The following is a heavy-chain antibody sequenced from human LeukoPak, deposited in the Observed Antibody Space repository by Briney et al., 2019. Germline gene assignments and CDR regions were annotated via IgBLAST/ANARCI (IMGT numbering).Heavy chain of an antibody. CDR3: ARGSGIAAAGTRDFDY. CDR2: INHSGST. D-gene: IGHD6-13*01. CDR1: GGSSSGYY. V-gene: IGHV4-34*01. J-gene: IGHJ4*02. Sequence: SETLSLTCAVYGGSSSGYYWSWIRQPPGKGLEWIGEINHSGSTNYNPSLKSRVTISVDTSKNQFSLKLSSVTAADTAVYYCARGSGIAAAGTRDFDYWGQGTLVTVSS.